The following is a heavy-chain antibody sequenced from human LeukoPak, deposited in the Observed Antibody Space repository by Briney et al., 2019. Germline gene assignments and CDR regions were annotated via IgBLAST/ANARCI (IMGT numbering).Heavy chain of an antibody. J-gene: IGHJ4*02. Sequence: GGSLRLSCAASGFTFSSYSMNWVRQAPGKALEWVSSISSSSSYIYYADSVKGRFTISRDNAKNSLYLQMNSLRAEDTAVYYCASDLYGGNPRGFDYWGQGTLVTVSS. D-gene: IGHD4-23*01. CDR2: ISSSSSYI. V-gene: IGHV3-21*01. CDR1: GFTFSSYS. CDR3: ASDLYGGNPRGFDY.